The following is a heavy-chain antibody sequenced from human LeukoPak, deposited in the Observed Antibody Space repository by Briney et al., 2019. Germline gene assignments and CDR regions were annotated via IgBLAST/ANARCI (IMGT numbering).Heavy chain of an antibody. CDR1: GFTFSSYA. CDR2: ISDSGGST. J-gene: IGHJ4*02. V-gene: IGHV3-23*01. CDR3: AKVATPRGYCSGGCCYCFDY. D-gene: IGHD2-15*01. Sequence: PGGSLRLSCAASGFTFSSYAMSWVRQAPGKGLEWVSGISDSGGSTFYADSVKGRFTISRDNSKNTLYLQMSSLRAEDTAVYSCAKVATPRGYCSGGCCYCFDYWGQGTLVTVSS.